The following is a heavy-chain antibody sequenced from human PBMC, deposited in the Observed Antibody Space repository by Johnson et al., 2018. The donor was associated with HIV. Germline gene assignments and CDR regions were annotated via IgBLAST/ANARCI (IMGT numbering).Heavy chain of an antibody. CDR1: GFTFSSYA. D-gene: IGHD1-26*01. Sequence: EQLVESGGGLVQPGGSLRLSCAASGFTFSSYAMSWVRQAPGQGLEWVSAISGSGGSTYYADSVKGRFTISRDNSKHTLYLQMNSLRAEDTAVYYCAKVQGSYAPPLDAFDIWGQGTMVTVSS. CDR2: ISGSGGST. J-gene: IGHJ3*02. CDR3: AKVQGSYAPPLDAFDI. V-gene: IGHV3-23*04.